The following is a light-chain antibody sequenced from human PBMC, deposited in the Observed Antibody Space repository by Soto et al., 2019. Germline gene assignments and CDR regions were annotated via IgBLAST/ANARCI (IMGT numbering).Light chain of an antibody. J-gene: IGKJ3*01. V-gene: IGKV3-20*01. Sequence: EIVLTQSPGTLSLSPGERATLSCRASQSVSSHLAWYQHKPGQAPRLLISDASDRATGIPDRFSGSGSGTDFTLTISRLEPEDFAVYYCQHYGSSPLFTFGPGTKVDIK. CDR3: QHYGSSPLFT. CDR2: DAS. CDR1: QSVSSH.